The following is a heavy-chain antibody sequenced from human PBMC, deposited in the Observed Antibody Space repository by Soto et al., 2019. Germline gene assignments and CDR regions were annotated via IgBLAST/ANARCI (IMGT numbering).Heavy chain of an antibody. J-gene: IGHJ5*02. CDR1: NYSVRSGHY. Sequence: SETLSLTCTVSNYSVRSGHYWGCVRQSPGKGLEWIATVQHFGTTLYNPSLKTRVTVSVDTFKNQFSLSLSFLTAADTAVYYCAGDSNESWFYNWGQGTQVTSPQ. V-gene: IGHV4-38-2*02. D-gene: IGHD4-4*01. CDR3: AGDSNESWFYN. CDR2: VQHFGTT.